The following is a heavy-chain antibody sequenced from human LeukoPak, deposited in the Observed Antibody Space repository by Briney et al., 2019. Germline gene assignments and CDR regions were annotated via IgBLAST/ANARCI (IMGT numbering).Heavy chain of an antibody. CDR3: AIGVVPAAYDY. Sequence: SETLSLTCTVSGGSISSYYWSWIRQPPGKGLEWIGYIYYSGSTNYNPSLKSRVTISVDTSKNQFSLKLRSVTAADTAVYYCAIGVVPAAYDYWGQGTLVTVSS. D-gene: IGHD2-2*01. CDR1: GGSISSYY. CDR2: IYYSGST. V-gene: IGHV4-59*08. J-gene: IGHJ4*02.